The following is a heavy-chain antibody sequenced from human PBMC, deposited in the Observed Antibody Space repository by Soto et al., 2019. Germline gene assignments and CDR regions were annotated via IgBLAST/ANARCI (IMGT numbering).Heavy chain of an antibody. CDR3: ASTTVWDTGAFDY. CDR1: GGSISSDSYY. Sequence: SETLSLTCTVSGGSISSDSYYWGWIRQSPEKGLEWIACISYSGSTYYNPTLKSRLTISVDTSKSQFSLKLSSVTAADTAVYYCASTTVWDTGAFDYWGQGTLVTVSS. CDR2: ISYSGST. D-gene: IGHD3-16*01. V-gene: IGHV4-39*07. J-gene: IGHJ4*02.